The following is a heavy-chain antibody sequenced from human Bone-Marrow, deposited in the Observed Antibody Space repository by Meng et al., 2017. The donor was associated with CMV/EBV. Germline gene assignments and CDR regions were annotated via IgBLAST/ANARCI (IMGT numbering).Heavy chain of an antibody. CDR1: GYTFTGYY. CDR3: ARERDHYYDSSDFDY. Sequence: ASVKVSCKASGYTFTGYYMHWVRQAPGQGLEWMGWINPNSGGTNYAQKLQGRVTMTTDTSTSTAYMELRSLRSDDTAVYYCARERDHYYDSSDFDYWGQGTLVTVSS. D-gene: IGHD3-22*01. J-gene: IGHJ4*02. CDR2: INPNSGGT. V-gene: IGHV1-2*02.